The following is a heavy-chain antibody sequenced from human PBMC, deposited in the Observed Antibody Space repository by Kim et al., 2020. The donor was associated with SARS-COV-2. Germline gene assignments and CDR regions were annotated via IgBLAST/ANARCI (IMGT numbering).Heavy chain of an antibody. D-gene: IGHD1-1*01. J-gene: IGHJ4*02. CDR3: TTDWNGGY. Sequence: GWTIDYAAPVKGRFTISREDSKNTVYLQMNSLRGEDTAVYSCTTDWNGGYWGQGTLVTVSS. V-gene: IGHV3-15*01. CDR2: GWTI.